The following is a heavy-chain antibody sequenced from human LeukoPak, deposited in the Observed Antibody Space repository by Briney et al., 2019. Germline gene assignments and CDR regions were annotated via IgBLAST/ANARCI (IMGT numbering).Heavy chain of an antibody. CDR1: GGTFSSYA. CDR3: AREYLKDSSSYFDY. V-gene: IGHV1-69*05. D-gene: IGHD6-6*01. J-gene: IGHJ4*02. CDR2: IIPIFGTA. Sequence: VASVKVSCKASGGTFSSYAISWVRQAPGQGLEWMGGIIPIFGTANYAQKFQGRVTITTDESTSTAYMELSSLRSEDTAVYYCAREYLKDSSSYFDYWGQGTLVTVSS.